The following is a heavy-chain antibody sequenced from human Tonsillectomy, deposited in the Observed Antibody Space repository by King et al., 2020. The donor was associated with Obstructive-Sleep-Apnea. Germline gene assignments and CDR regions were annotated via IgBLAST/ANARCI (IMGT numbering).Heavy chain of an antibody. CDR2: INAGNGNT. CDR3: ARDRHGQNSSSWYAGADNWFDP. Sequence: QLVQSGAEVKKPGASVKVSCKASGYTFSSYAMHWVRQAPGQRLEWMGWINAGNGNTKYSQKFQGRVTITRDTSASTAYMELSSLRSEDTAVYYCARDRHGQNSSSWYAGADNWFDPWGQGTLVTVSS. D-gene: IGHD6-13*01. V-gene: IGHV1-3*01. CDR1: GYTFSSYA. J-gene: IGHJ5*02.